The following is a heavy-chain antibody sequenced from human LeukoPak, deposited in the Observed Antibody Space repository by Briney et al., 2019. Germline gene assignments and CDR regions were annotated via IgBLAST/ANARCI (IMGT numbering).Heavy chain of an antibody. CDR3: ARDCRVRGVTAPGIDY. D-gene: IGHD3-10*02. CDR1: GFTFSGYG. Sequence: GGSLRLSCVASGFTFSGYGMHWVRQAPGKGLVWVSRISSDGSSTTYADSVKGRFTMSRDNAKNTLYLQMNSLRAEDTAVYYCARDCRVRGVTAPGIDYWGQGTLVTVSS. J-gene: IGHJ4*02. CDR2: ISSDGSST. V-gene: IGHV3-74*01.